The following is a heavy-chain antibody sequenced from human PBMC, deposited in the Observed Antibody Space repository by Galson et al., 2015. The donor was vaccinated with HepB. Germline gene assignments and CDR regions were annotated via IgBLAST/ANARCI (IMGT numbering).Heavy chain of an antibody. CDR1: GFTSSAFA. CDR3: AKSTVFGLLIKPVFYFDF. Sequence: SLRLSCAASGFTSSAFAMSWVRQAPGKGLEWVSVISSSDGGTYYADSVQGRFTISRDNSKNTLYLQMRSLRAEDTAVYYCAKSTVFGLLIKPVFYFDFWGQGTLVSVSS. D-gene: IGHD3/OR15-3a*01. CDR2: ISSSDGGT. J-gene: IGHJ4*02. V-gene: IGHV3-23*01.